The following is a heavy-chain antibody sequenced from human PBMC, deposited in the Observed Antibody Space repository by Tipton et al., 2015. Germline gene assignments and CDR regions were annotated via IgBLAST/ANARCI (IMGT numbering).Heavy chain of an antibody. V-gene: IGHV4-59*01. CDR1: DGSMSGYY. Sequence: TLSLTCTVSDGSMSGYYWNWVRQSPGKGLEWIGYIRNRLYTFYNPSLESRVTISVDTSKSQFSLRLASVTAADTAVYYCAREGTGVYIWGQVALVTVPS. CDR2: IRNRLYT. J-gene: IGHJ4*02. D-gene: IGHD5/OR15-5a*01. CDR3: AREGTGVYI.